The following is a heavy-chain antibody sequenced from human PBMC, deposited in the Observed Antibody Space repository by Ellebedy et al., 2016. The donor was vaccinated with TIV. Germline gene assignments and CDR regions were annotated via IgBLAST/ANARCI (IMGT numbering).Heavy chain of an antibody. D-gene: IGHD4-17*01. J-gene: IGHJ4*02. Sequence: GGSLRLXCTASGFTFSSYVMSWVRQAPGKGLKWVSGISRSGDSTYYADSVKGRFTISRDNPKNTLYLQMNSLRAEDTAVYYCAKDRDDDGDYVFDSWGQGILATVSS. CDR1: GFTFSSYV. V-gene: IGHV3-23*01. CDR3: AKDRDDDGDYVFDS. CDR2: ISRSGDST.